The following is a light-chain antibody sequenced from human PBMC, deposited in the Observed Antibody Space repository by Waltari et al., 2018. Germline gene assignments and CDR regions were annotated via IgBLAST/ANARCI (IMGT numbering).Light chain of an antibody. CDR1: QAISSA. CDR2: DAS. J-gene: IGKJ4*01. Sequence: AVQLTQSPSSLSASVGDRVTITCRASQAISSALAWYQQKPGKAPNLLIYDASNLESGVPSRFSGSGSGTHFTLTISSLQPEDFATYYCQQAYSFPLTFGGGTKVEIK. V-gene: IGKV1-13*02. CDR3: QQAYSFPLT.